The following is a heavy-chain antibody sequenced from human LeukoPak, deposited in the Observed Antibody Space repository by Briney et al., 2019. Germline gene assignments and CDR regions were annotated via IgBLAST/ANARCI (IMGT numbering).Heavy chain of an antibody. J-gene: IGHJ6*03. CDR3: AKNADRGAYCRGGSCYPYYYYYMDV. CDR1: GFTFSSYS. D-gene: IGHD2-15*01. CDR2: INWNGGST. V-gene: IGHV3-20*04. Sequence: GGSLRLSCAASGFTFSSYSMNWVRQAPGKGLEWVSGINWNGGSTGYADSVKGRFTISRDNAKNSLYLQMNSLRAEDTALYYCAKNADRGAYCRGGSCYPYYYYYMDVWGTGTTVTISS.